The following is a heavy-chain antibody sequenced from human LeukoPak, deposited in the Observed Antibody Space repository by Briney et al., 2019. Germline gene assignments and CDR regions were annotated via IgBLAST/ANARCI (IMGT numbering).Heavy chain of an antibody. D-gene: IGHD3-10*01. V-gene: IGHV4-4*02. CDR1: GGSISSGNW. J-gene: IGHJ4*02. CDR3: ARLKAVGGSGSYYFDY. CDR2: IYHSGST. Sequence: PSETLSLTCAVSGGSISSGNWWSWVRQPPGKGLEWIGEIYHSGSTNYNPSLRSRVTISVDNSKNQFSLNLSSVTAADTAVYYCARLKAVGGSGSYYFDYWGQGTLVTVSS.